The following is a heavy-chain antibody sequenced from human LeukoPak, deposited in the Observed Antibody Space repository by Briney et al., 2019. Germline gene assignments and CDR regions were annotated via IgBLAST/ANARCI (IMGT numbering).Heavy chain of an antibody. D-gene: IGHD2-15*01. Sequence: HSGGSLRLSCAASGFTFSDYSMNWVRQTPGKGLEWVSAINGPAINTYYADSVKGRFTISRDNSKNTLYLQMNSLRAEDTAIYYCAKVITPSATLGPRAVDIWGQGTMVTVSS. CDR3: AKVITPSATLGPRAVDI. CDR1: GFTFSDYS. CDR2: INGPAINT. V-gene: IGHV3-23*01. J-gene: IGHJ3*02.